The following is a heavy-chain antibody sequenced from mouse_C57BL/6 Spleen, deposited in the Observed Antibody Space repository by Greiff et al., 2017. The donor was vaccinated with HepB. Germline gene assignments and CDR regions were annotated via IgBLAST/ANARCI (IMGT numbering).Heavy chain of an antibody. CDR3: SSSRDWDYFDY. V-gene: IGHV1-64*01. CDR2: IHPNSGST. CDR1: GYTFTSYW. J-gene: IGHJ2*01. Sequence: QVQLQQPGAELVKPGASVKLSCKASGYTFTSYWMHWVKQRPGQGLEWIGMIHPNSGSTNYNEKFKSKATLTVDKSSSTAYMQLSSLTSEDSAVYYWSSSRDWDYFDYWGQGTTLTVSS. D-gene: IGHD3-3*01.